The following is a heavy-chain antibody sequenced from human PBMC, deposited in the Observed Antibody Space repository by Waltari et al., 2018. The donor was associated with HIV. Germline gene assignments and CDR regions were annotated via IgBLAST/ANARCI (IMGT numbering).Heavy chain of an antibody. V-gene: IGHV4-39*07. CDR2: IYYSGST. CDR3: SSRIATFGGVVPGNNWFDP. CDR1: GGSISSSSYY. J-gene: IGHJ5*02. D-gene: IGHD3-16*01. Sequence: QLQLQESGPGLVKPSETLSLTCTVSGGSISSSSYYWGWIRQPPGKGLEWIGSIYYSGSTYSNPSLKSRVTISVDTSKNQFSLKLSSVTAADTSVYYCSSRIATFGGVVPGNNWFDPWGQGTLVTVSS.